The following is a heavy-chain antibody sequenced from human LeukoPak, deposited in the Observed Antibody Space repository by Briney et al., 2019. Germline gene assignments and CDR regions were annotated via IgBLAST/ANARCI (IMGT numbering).Heavy chain of an antibody. V-gene: IGHV4-59*01. CDR1: GGSIGSYY. CDR3: ARKASYYYYYGMDV. J-gene: IGHJ6*02. Sequence: SETLSLTCTVSGGSIGSYYWSWIRQPPGKGLEWIGYIYYSGSTNYNPSLKSRVTISVDTSKNQFSLKLSSVTAADTAVYYCARKASYYYYYGMDVWGQGTTVTVSS. CDR2: IYYSGST.